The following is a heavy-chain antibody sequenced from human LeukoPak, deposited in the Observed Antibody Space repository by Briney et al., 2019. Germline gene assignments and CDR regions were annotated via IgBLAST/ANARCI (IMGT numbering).Heavy chain of an antibody. CDR3: ARFFASYFDY. J-gene: IGHJ4*02. V-gene: IGHV3-48*01. Sequence: GGSLRLSCAASGFTFSSYGMHWVRQAPGKGLEWVSLISWDGGSTYYADSVKGRFTISRDNAKNSLYLQMNSLRAEDTAVYYCARFFASYFDYWGQGTLVTVSS. CDR1: GFTFSSYG. D-gene: IGHD3-3*01. CDR2: ISWDGGST.